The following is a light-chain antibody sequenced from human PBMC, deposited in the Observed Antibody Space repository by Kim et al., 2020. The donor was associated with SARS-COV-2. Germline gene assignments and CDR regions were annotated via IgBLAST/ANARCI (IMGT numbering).Light chain of an antibody. Sequence: QSALTQPASVSGSPGQSITISCTGTSSDVGLYNYVSWYQQHPGKAPKLMIFDVSNRPSGVSSRFSGSKSGNTASLTISGLQAEDEADYYCSSYTTTSTRILGGGTQLTVL. CDR3: SSYTTTSTRI. CDR2: DVS. V-gene: IGLV2-14*03. J-gene: IGLJ2*01. CDR1: SSDVGLYNY.